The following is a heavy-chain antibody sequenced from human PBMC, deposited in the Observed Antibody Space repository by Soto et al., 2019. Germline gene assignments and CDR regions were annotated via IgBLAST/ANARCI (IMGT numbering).Heavy chain of an antibody. Sequence: EVQLVESGGGLVQPGGSLRLSCAASGFTFSNSWMSWFRPAPGTGLEWVANIKQDGSEKYYLDSVKGRFTIFRDNADNSLYLQMNNLRAEDTALYYCAYGDYFDYWGQGTLVTVSS. D-gene: IGHD4-17*01. V-gene: IGHV3-7*02. CDR2: IKQDGSEK. CDR1: GFTFSNSW. J-gene: IGHJ4*02. CDR3: AYGDYFDY.